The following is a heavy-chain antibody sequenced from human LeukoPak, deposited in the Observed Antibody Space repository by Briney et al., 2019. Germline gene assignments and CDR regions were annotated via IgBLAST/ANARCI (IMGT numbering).Heavy chain of an antibody. CDR1: GGSISSSSYY. D-gene: IGHD3-22*01. Sequence: SETLSLTCTVSGGSISSSSYYWGWIRQPPGKGLEWIGSIYYSGSTYYNPSLKSRVTISVDTSKNQFSLKLSSVTAADTAVYYCARYFAYDSSGYYWAFDFWGQGTLVTVSS. CDR3: ARYFAYDSSGYYWAFDF. CDR2: IYYSGST. J-gene: IGHJ4*02. V-gene: IGHV4-39*01.